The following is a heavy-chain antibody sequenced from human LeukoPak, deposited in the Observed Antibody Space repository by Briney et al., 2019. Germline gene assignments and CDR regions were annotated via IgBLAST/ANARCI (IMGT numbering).Heavy chain of an antibody. CDR2: IFYTGSP. J-gene: IGHJ5*02. CDR1: GGSITTYY. V-gene: IGHV4-59*01. D-gene: IGHD3-10*01. Sequence: SETLSLTCTVSGGSITTYYWSWIRQPPGKGLEWIGYIFYTGSPNYNPSLKSRATISLDRSKNQFSLRLTSVTAADTAVYYCARAGAWQIDPWGQGTLVTVSS. CDR3: ARAGAWQIDP.